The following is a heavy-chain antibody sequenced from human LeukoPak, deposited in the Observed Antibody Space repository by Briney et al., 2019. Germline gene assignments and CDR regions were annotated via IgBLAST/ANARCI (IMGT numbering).Heavy chain of an antibody. CDR1: GCTISSSSYY. J-gene: IGHJ5*02. D-gene: IGHD2-2*01. Sequence: PSETLTLTCTVSGCTISSSSYYWGWIRQPPGMGLEWTGSIYYSRSTYYNPYLKSRVTISVDTSKNQFSLKLSSVTAAETAVYYCARDRKIVVVPAAMTWFDPWGQGTLVTVSS. CDR3: ARDRKIVVVPAAMTWFDP. V-gene: IGHV4-39*07. CDR2: IYYSRST.